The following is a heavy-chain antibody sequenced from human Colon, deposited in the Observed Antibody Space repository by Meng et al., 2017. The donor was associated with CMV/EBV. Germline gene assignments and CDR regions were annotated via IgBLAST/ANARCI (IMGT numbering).Heavy chain of an antibody. CDR1: GYIFTNYY. J-gene: IGHJ4*01. CDR2: INPSDTKT. Sequence: ASVKVSCKASGYIFTNYYMHWVRQAPGQGLEWMGVINPSDTKTEYAQKFQGRITMTRDTSTSTVYMELSSLRSEDTAVYYCASGHGWASSVGDYWGQGTLVTVSS. CDR3: ASGHGWASSVGDY. D-gene: IGHD1-26*01. V-gene: IGHV1-46*01.